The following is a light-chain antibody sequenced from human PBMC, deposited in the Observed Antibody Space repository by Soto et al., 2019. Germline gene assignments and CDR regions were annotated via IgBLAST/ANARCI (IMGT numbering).Light chain of an antibody. J-gene: IGKJ1*01. CDR3: QQYNNYPWT. V-gene: IGKV1-5*01. Sequence: DIEMTQSPSTLSASIGDGVTITCRASESISGWLAWYQQQPGKAPKLLIYDASNLESGVPSRFSGSGSGTEFTLAISSLQPDDFATYYCQQYNNYPWTFGQGTKVEI. CDR2: DAS. CDR1: ESISGW.